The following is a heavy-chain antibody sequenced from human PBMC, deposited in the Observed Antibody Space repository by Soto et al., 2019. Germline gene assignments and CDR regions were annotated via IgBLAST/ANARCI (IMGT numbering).Heavy chain of an antibody. D-gene: IGHD2-15*01. CDR1: GQTLNSSR. J-gene: IGHJ5*02. CDR3: ARELCSGRNCYTYYFDP. Sequence: AGSTELSCAASGQTLNSSRMPWVRNTQGKGLVWVSHINTDGSNTNYADSVKGRFTISRDNAKSTLFLQMNSLRDEDTDVYYCARELCSGRNCYTYYFDPLGQGIPVTVSS. CDR2: INTDGSNT. V-gene: IGHV3-74*01.